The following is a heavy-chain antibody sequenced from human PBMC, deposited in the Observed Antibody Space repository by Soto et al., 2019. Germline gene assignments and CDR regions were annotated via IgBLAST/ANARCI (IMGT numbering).Heavy chain of an antibody. CDR3: ASEDRVHAFDI. J-gene: IGHJ3*02. CDR2: IYHSGST. Sequence: SETLSLTCTVSGYSISSGYYWGWIRQPPGKGLEWIGSIYHSGSTYYNPSLKSRVTISVDTSKNQFSLKLSFVTAADTAVYYCASEDRVHAFDIWGQGTMVTVSS. D-gene: IGHD2-15*01. V-gene: IGHV4-38-2*02. CDR1: GYSISSGYY.